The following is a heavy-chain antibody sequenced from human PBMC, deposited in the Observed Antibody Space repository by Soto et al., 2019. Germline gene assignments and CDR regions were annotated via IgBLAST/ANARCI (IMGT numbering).Heavy chain of an antibody. J-gene: IGHJ4*03. CDR1: GFTVSSGW. CDR2: INADGGST. V-gene: IGHV3-74*01. Sequence: QPGGTLRLSCAASGFTVSSGWIHWVRQAPGKGLEWVSRINADGGSTHYADSVRGRFTISRDNAKNTLFLQLNSLRVEDTAIYYCIQVLIRGVGVPRCYFDSWGQGTLGTVSS. CDR3: IQVLIRGVGVPRCYFDS. D-gene: IGHD1-1*01.